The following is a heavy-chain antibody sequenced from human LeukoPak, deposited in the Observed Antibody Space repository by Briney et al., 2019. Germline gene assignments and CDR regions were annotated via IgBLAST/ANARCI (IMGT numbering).Heavy chain of an antibody. CDR3: AKGGDGEYFGY. J-gene: IGHJ4*02. CDR1: GFIVSNNY. D-gene: IGHD2-21*01. CDR2: IYSGGTT. V-gene: IGHV3-66*01. Sequence: GSRRLSCAASGFIVSNNYVSWIAQAPGKGLHRVSLIYSGGTTYYAEGVKGRFTVSRDNSRNALYLQMNNLRAEDTAVYYCAKGGDGEYFGYWGQGHMAAVSS.